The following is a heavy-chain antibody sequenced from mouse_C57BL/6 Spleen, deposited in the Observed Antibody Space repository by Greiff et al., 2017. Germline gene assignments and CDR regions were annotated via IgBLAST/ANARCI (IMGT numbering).Heavy chain of an antibody. D-gene: IGHD2-3*01. CDR2: IDPSDSYT. CDR1: GYTFTSYW. CDR3: ARRVGYYGGFAY. V-gene: IGHV1-69*01. Sequence: VQLQQPGAELVMPGASVKLSCKASGYTFTSYWMYWVKQRPGQGLEWIGEIDPSDSYTNYNQQFKGKSTLTVEKSSSTAYMQLSSLTSEDSAFYYCARRVGYYGGFAYWGQGTLVTVSA. J-gene: IGHJ3*01.